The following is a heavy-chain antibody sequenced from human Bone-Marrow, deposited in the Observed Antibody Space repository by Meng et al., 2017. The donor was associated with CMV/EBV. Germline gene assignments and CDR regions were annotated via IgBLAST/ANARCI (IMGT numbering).Heavy chain of an antibody. CDR3: ARDRQLVLYGVYYGMDV. CDR2: ISSSSSYI. J-gene: IGHJ6*01. Sequence: GGSLRLSCAASGFTFSSYSMNWVRQAPGKGLEWVSSISSSSSYIYYADSVKGRFTISRDNSKNTLYLQMNSLRAEDTAVYYCARDRQLVLYGVYYGMDVWGPGLTV. V-gene: IGHV3-21*01. D-gene: IGHD2-2*02. CDR1: GFTFSSYS.